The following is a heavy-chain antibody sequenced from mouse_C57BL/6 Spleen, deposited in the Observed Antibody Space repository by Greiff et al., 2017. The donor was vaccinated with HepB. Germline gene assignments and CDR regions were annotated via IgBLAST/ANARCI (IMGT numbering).Heavy chain of an antibody. Sequence: QVQLKESGAELARPGASVKLSCKASGYTFTSYGISWVKQRTGQGLEWIGEIYPRSGNTYYNEKFKGKATLTADKSSSTAYMELRSLTSEDSAVYFCARRGSSSFDYWGQGTTLTVSS. D-gene: IGHD1-1*01. V-gene: IGHV1-81*01. J-gene: IGHJ2*01. CDR3: ARRGSSSFDY. CDR2: IYPRSGNT. CDR1: GYTFTSYG.